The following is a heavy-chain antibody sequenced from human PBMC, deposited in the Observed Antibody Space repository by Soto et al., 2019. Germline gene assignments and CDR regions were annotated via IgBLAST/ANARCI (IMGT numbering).Heavy chain of an antibody. V-gene: IGHV1-18*04. CDR3: ARDTYCTNGVCSRGSIDY. Sequence: GASVKVSCKASGYTFTSYGISWVRQAPGQGLEWMGWISAYNGNTNYAQKLQGRVTMTTDTSTSTAYMELRSLRSDDTAVYYCARDTYCTNGVCSRGSIDYWGQGTLVTGSS. J-gene: IGHJ4*02. CDR2: ISAYNGNT. CDR1: GYTFTSYG. D-gene: IGHD2-8*01.